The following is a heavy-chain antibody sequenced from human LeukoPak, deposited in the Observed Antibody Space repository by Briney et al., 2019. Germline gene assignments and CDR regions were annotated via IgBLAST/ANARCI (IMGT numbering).Heavy chain of an antibody. CDR2: ISSSSSYI. CDR3: ARDLYDGGPYYFDY. D-gene: IGHD4-23*01. CDR1: GFTFSSYS. J-gene: IGHJ4*02. Sequence: GGSLRLSCAASGFTFSSYSMNWVRQAPGKGLEWVSSISSSSSYIYYADSVKGRFTISRDNAKNSLYLQMNSLRAEDTAVYYCARDLYDGGPYYFDYWGQGTLVTVSS. V-gene: IGHV3-21*01.